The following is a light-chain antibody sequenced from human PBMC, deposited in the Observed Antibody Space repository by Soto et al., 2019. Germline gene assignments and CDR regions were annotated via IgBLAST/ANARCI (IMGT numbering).Light chain of an antibody. V-gene: IGKV3-15*01. CDR1: QSVTSN. J-gene: IGKJ4*01. CDR2: GVS. Sequence: EIVMTQSPATLSVSPGERATLSCRASQSVTSNLAWYQQKPGQAPRLLMYGVSTRATGVPARFSGSRSGTEFTLTINSLQSEDFAVYYCQRYSNWPLTFGGG. CDR3: QRYSNWPLT.